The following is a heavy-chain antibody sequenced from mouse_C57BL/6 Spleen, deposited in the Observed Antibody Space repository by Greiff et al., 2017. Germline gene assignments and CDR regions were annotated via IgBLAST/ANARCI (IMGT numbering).Heavy chain of an antibody. V-gene: IGHV1-7*01. J-gene: IGHJ4*01. CDR2: INPSSGYT. D-gene: IGHD2-4*01. CDR3: ARGDYDPYYYAMDY. Sequence: VQRVESGAELAKPGASVKLSCKASGYTFTSYWMHWVKQRPGQGLEWIGYINPSSGYTKYNQKFKDKATLTADKSSSTAYMQLSSLTYEDSAVYYCARGDYDPYYYAMDYWGQGTSVTVSS. CDR1: GYTFTSYW.